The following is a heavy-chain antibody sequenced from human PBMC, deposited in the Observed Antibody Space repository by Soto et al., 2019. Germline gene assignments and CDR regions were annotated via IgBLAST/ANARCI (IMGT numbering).Heavy chain of an antibody. Sequence: SLRLSFSSSFFPFEDYAIPFFLPFPFPGLEFFSFILLTLFPIGYADSVKGRFTISRDNTKNSLYLQMNGLRAEDTALYYCARDWSYVTTTSYFDYWGQGTLVTVSS. CDR3: ARDWSYVTTTSYFDY. D-gene: IGHD1-26*01. V-gene: IGHV3-9*01. J-gene: IGHJ4*02. CDR2: ILLTLFPI. CDR1: FFPFEDYA.